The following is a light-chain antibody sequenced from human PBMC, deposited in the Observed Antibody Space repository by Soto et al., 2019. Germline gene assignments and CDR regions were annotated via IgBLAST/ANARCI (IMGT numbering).Light chain of an antibody. J-gene: IGLJ1*01. V-gene: IGLV1-40*01. CDR3: QSYDRSLTGV. CDR1: SSNIGADFD. CDR2: GNT. Sequence: QSVLTQPPSVSGAPGQRITISCTGSSSNIGADFDVYWYQQRPGAAPKLLIYGNTNRPSGVPDRFSGSKSGTSASLAIAGHHADDEAYYYCQSYDRSLTGVFGTGTKVTVL.